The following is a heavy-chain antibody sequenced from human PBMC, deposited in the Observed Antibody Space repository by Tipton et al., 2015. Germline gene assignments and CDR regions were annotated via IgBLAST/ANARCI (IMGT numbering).Heavy chain of an antibody. J-gene: IGHJ5*02. Sequence: TLSLTCTVSSGSISRYYWGWIRQPPGKGLEWIGSLSYSGKTDYNPPLRSRVTISVDTSKNQFSLRLSSVTAADTAVYYCARSLFPETAGLENWFDPWGQGTLVTVSS. V-gene: IGHV4-39*01. CDR3: ARSLFPETAGLENWFDP. D-gene: IGHD6-13*01. CDR1: SGSISRYY. CDR2: LSYSGKT.